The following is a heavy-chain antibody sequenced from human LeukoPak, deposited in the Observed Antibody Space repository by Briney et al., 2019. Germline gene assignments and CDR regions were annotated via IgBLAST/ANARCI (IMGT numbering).Heavy chain of an antibody. D-gene: IGHD2/OR15-2a*01. CDR3: AGEGGQDNKSFDY. V-gene: IGHV1-2*02. CDR1: GYTFTGFY. J-gene: IGHJ4*02. CDR2: IHPDTGGT. Sequence: SVKVSCMASGYTFTGFYFHWMRQPPGQGLEWVGCIHPDTGGTNYAQNFQGRVTMTRDTSISTAYMELDRMRSADTAIYYCAGEGGQDNKSFDYWGRGPLATVSS.